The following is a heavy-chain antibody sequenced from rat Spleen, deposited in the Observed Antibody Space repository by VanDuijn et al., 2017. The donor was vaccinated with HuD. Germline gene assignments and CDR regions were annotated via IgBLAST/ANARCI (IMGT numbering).Heavy chain of an antibody. CDR1: GFNFSNYG. V-gene: IGHV5-19*01. Sequence: EVQLVESGGGLVQPGRSLQLSCAASGFNFSNYGMHWIRQAPTKGLEWVASITPSGGSTYYRDSVKGRFIISRDNAKNTLSLQMDSLRSEDTATYYCTTWDYYNNRFDYWGQGVMVTVSS. CDR3: TTWDYYNNRFDY. CDR2: ITPSGGST. D-gene: IGHD1-6*01. J-gene: IGHJ2*01.